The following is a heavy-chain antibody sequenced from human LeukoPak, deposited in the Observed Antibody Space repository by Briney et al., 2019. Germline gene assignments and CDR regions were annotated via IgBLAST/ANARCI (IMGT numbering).Heavy chain of an antibody. CDR3: ARPLDDYGDYYFDY. V-gene: IGHV3-13*01. CDR1: GFTFSSYD. J-gene: IGHJ4*02. D-gene: IGHD4-17*01. Sequence: GGSLRLSCAASGFTFSSYDMHWVRQATGKGLEWVSAIGTAGDTYYPGSVKGRFTISRDNAKNSLYLQMNSLRAEDTAVYYCARPLDDYGDYYFDYWGQGTLVTVSS. CDR2: IGTAGDT.